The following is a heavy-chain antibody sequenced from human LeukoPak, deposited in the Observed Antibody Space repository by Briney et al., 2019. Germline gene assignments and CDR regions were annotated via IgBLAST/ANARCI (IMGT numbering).Heavy chain of an antibody. D-gene: IGHD3-10*01. CDR3: ARGALLGNWYFDL. J-gene: IGHJ2*01. Sequence: PGGSLRLSCAASGFTFSSYSMNWVRQAPGKGLEWVSSISSSSSYIYYADSVKGRFTISRDNSKNTLYLQMNSLRAEDTAVYYCARGALLGNWYFDLWGRGTLVTVSS. V-gene: IGHV3-21*04. CDR1: GFTFSSYS. CDR2: ISSSSSYI.